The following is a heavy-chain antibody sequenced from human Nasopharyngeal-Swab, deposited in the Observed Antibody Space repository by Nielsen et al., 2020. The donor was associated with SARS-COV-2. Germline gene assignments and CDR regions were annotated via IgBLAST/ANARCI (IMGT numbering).Heavy chain of an antibody. J-gene: IGHJ6*02. V-gene: IGHV3-21*06. D-gene: IGHD3-22*01. CDR3: ARVVTMINYYYYGMDV. CDR2: ISSSSSYI. CDR1: GFTFSSYS. Sequence: GGSLRLSCAASGFTFSSYSMNWVRQAPGKGLEWVSSISSSSSYIYYADSVKGRFTIFRDNAKNSLYLQMNSLRAEDTAVYYCARVVTMINYYYYGMDVWGQGTTVTVSS.